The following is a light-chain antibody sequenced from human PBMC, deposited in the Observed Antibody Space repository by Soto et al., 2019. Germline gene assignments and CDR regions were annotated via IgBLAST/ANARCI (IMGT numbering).Light chain of an antibody. Sequence: DIQMTQSPSPLSASVGDRVNITCRASQTIDNYLNWYHHKPGKAPNLLIYAASNLQSGVPSRFSGSGFGTDFTLIISSLQPEDFATYFCQQSYISPWTCGPGTKVEIK. CDR3: QQSYISPWT. CDR2: AAS. V-gene: IGKV1-39*01. J-gene: IGKJ1*01. CDR1: QTIDNY.